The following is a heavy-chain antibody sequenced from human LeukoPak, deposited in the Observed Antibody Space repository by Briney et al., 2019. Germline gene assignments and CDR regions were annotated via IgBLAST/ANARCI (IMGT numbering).Heavy chain of an antibody. V-gene: IGHV4-59*08. CDR3: ARQEIRCSSTSCYWTGFDY. CDR2: IYYSGST. J-gene: IGHJ4*02. Sequence: PSETLSLTCTVSGGSISSYYWSWIRQPPGKGLEWIGYIYYSGSTNYNPSLKSRVTISVDPSKNQFSLKLSSVTAADTAVYYCARQEIRCSSTSCYWTGFDYWGQGTLVTVSS. D-gene: IGHD2-2*01. CDR1: GGSISSYY.